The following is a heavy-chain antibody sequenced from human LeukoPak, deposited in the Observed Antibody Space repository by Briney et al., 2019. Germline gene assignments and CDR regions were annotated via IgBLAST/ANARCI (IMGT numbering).Heavy chain of an antibody. CDR3: ASKLGYCTNGVCYTPFDY. V-gene: IGHV1-3*01. CDR2: INAGNGNT. CDR1: GYTFTSYA. D-gene: IGHD2-8*01. J-gene: IGHJ4*02. Sequence: GASVKVSCKASGYTFTSYAMHWVRQAPGQRLEWMGWINAGNGNTKYSQKFQGRVTMTEDTSTDTAYMELSSLRSEDTAVYYCASKLGYCTNGVCYTPFDYWGQGTLVTVSS.